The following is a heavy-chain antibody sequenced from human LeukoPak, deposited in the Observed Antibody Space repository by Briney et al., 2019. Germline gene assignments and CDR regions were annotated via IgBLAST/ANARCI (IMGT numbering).Heavy chain of an antibody. CDR3: ARGRIVVVPAALYGMDV. J-gene: IGHJ6*02. D-gene: IGHD2-2*01. CDR1: GFTFSSYW. Sequence: GGSLRLSCAASGFTFSSYWMNWARQAPGKGLEWVASINHNGNVNYYVDSVKGRFTISRDNAKNSLYLQMSNLRVEDTAVYYCARGRIVVVPAALYGMDVWGQGTTVTVSS. CDR2: INHNGNVN. V-gene: IGHV3-7*03.